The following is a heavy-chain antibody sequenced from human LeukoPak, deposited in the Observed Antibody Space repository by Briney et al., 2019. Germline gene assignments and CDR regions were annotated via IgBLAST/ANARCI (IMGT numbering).Heavy chain of an antibody. CDR2: ISSSSSTI. CDR1: GFTFSSYS. CDR3: AKNGDRGAYCTGGTCYPYFYYYMDV. J-gene: IGHJ6*03. Sequence: GGPLRLSCAASGFTFSSYSMNWVRQAPGKGLEWVSYISSSSSTIYYADSVKGRFTISRDNAKNSLYLQMNSLRAEDTAIYYCAKNGDRGAYCTGGTCYPYFYYYMDVWGKGTTVTI. D-gene: IGHD2-15*01. V-gene: IGHV3-48*04.